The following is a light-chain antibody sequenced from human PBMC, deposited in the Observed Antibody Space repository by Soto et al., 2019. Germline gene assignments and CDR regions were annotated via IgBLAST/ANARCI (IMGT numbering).Light chain of an antibody. CDR2: DAS. J-gene: IGKJ1*01. V-gene: IGKV1-5*01. Sequence: HMTQSHSTRSASIGYRVTITCRASQSVDSRLAWYQQKPGKAPKLLVYDASTLETGVPSRFSGSGSGAEFTLTITGLQPEDIATYSCQHYDSFWSFGQGTKVDI. CDR1: QSVDSR. CDR3: QHYDSFWS.